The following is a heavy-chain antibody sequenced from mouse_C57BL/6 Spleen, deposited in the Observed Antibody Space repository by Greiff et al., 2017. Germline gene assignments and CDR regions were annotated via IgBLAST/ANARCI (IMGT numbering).Heavy chain of an antibody. V-gene: IGHV1-39*01. CDR2: INPNYGTT. CDR3: AATVVATNYFDY. D-gene: IGHD1-1*01. J-gene: IGHJ2*01. Sequence: EVKLQESGPELVKPGASVKISCKASGYSFTDYNMNWVKQSNGKSLEWIGVINPNYGTTSYNQKFKGKATLTVDQSSSTAYMQLNSLTSEDSAVYYCAATVVATNYFDYWGQGTTLTVSS. CDR1: GYSFTDYN.